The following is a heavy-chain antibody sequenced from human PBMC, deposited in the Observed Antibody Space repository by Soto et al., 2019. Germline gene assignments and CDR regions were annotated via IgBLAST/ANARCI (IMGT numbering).Heavy chain of an antibody. V-gene: IGHV3-23*01. D-gene: IGHD6-13*01. Sequence: GGSLRLSCAASEFTFSSYAMSWVRQAPGKGLEWVSTISGSGDSTYYADSVKGRFTISRDNAKNSLYLQMNSLRAEDTAVYYCARRIAAAGRGAFDIWGQGTMVTVSS. J-gene: IGHJ3*02. CDR3: ARRIAAAGRGAFDI. CDR2: ISGSGDST. CDR1: EFTFSSYA.